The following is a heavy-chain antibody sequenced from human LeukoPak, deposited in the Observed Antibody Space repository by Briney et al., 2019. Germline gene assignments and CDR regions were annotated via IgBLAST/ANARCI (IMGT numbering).Heavy chain of an antibody. CDR2: IYYSGST. Sequence: ETLSLTCTVSGGSISSYYWSWIRQPPGKGLEWIGYIYYSGSTNYNPSLKSRVTISVDTSKNQFSLKLSSVTAADTAVYYCATSPGDYAAAWFDPWGQGTLVTVSS. J-gene: IGHJ5*02. CDR3: ATSPGDYAAAWFDP. V-gene: IGHV4-59*08. D-gene: IGHD4-17*01. CDR1: GGSISSYY.